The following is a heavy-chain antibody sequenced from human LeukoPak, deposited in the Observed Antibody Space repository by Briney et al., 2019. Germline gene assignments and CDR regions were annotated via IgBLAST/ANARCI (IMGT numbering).Heavy chain of an antibody. J-gene: IGHJ4*02. D-gene: IGHD3-22*01. CDR2: ISGSGGST. CDR3: AKDTGYYYDSSNYLGY. V-gene: IGHV3-23*01. CDR1: GFTFSSYG. Sequence: GGSLRLSCAASGFTFSSYGMSWVRQAPGKGLEWVSAISGSGGSTYYADSVKGRFTISRDNSKNSLYLQMNSLRAEDTALYYCAKDTGYYYDSSNYLGYWGQGTLVTVSS.